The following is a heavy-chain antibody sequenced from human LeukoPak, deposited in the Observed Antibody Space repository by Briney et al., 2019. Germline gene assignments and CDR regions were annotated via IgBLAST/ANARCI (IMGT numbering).Heavy chain of an antibody. V-gene: IGHV4-34*01. CDR2: INHSGST. D-gene: IGHD5-18*01. CDR3: ARGHTAMVFRKYYFDY. J-gene: IGHJ4*02. Sequence: SETLSLTCAVYGGSFSGYYWSWIRQPPGKGLEWIGEINHSGSTNYNPSLKSRVTISVDTSKNQFSLKLSSVTAADTAVYYCARGHTAMVFRKYYFDYWGQGTLVTVPS. CDR1: GGSFSGYY.